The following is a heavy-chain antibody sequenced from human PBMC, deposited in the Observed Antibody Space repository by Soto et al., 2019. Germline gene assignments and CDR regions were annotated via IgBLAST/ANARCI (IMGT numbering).Heavy chain of an antibody. Sequence: PGGSLRLSCAASGFTFSGYAMYWVRQAPGKGLEWVAVISYDGSNKYYADSVKGRFTISRDNSKNTLYLQLNSLRVEDTAVYYCARGAPVDYWGQGTLVTVSS. V-gene: IGHV3-30-3*01. CDR1: GFTFSGYA. CDR2: ISYDGSNK. CDR3: ARGAPVDY. J-gene: IGHJ4*02.